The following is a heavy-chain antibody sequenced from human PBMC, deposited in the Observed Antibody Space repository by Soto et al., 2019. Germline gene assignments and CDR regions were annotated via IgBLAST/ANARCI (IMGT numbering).Heavy chain of an antibody. J-gene: IGHJ6*02. V-gene: IGHV4-59*01. Sequence: SETLSLTCTVSGGSISSYYWSWIRQPPGKGLEWIGYIYYSGSTNYNPSLKSRVTISVDTSKNQFSLKLSSVTAADTAVYYCARDLITGTNYYYYGMDVWGQGTTVTVS. CDR3: ARDLITGTNYYYYGMDV. CDR2: IYYSGST. CDR1: GGSISSYY. D-gene: IGHD1-7*01.